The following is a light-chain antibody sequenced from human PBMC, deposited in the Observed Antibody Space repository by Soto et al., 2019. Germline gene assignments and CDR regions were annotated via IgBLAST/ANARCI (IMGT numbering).Light chain of an antibody. Sequence: DIVMTQSPDSLAVSLGERATINCKSSQSVLYSANSKNYLAWYQQKPGQPPRLLIYWASTRESGVPDRVSGSGSETDFSLTINSLQAEDVAVYFCQQYFSTPRTFGQGTKVEIK. CDR2: WAS. CDR1: QSVLYSANSKNY. CDR3: QQYFSTPRT. V-gene: IGKV4-1*01. J-gene: IGKJ1*01.